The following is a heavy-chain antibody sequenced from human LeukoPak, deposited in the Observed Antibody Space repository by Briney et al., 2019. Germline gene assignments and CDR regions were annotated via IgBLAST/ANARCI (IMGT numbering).Heavy chain of an antibody. Sequence: PSETLSLTCTVSGASISRYFCNWIRQPPGKGLEWIGEINHRGSTNYNPSLKSRVTISVDTSKNQFSLKLSSVTAADTAVYYCARFIPWGYFDYWGQGTLVTVSS. D-gene: IGHD3-16*01. J-gene: IGHJ4*02. V-gene: IGHV4-34*01. CDR3: ARFIPWGYFDY. CDR1: GASISRYF. CDR2: INHRGST.